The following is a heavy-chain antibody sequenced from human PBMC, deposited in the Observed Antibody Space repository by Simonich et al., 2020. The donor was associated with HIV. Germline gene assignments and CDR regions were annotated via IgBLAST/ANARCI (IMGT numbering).Heavy chain of an antibody. V-gene: IGHV4-34*01. D-gene: IGHD3-10*01. Sequence: QVQLQQWGAGLLKSSETLSLTCAVYGGSFSGYYWSWIRQPPGKGLEWLGEITYSERTNYNPSLKSRVTISVDTSKSQFSLKLKSVTAAETAVYYCAREVGYYPPHLEENNAFDIWPRDNGHRLF. CDR2: ITYSERT. J-gene: IGHJ3*02. CDR1: GGSFSGYY. CDR3: AREVGYYPPHLEENNAFDI.